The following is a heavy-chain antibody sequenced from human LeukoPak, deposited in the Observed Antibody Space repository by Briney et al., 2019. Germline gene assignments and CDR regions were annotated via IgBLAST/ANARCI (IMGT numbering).Heavy chain of an antibody. J-gene: IGHJ4*02. D-gene: IGHD5-18*01. CDR2: INHSGST. V-gene: IGHV4-34*01. Sequence: SETLSLTCAVYGGSFSGYYWSWIRQPPGKGLEWIGEINHSGSTNYNPSLKSRVTISVDTSKSQFSLKLSSVTAADTAVYYCASFPPTSYTAYKDCWGQGTLVTVSS. CDR3: ASFPPTSYTAYKDC. CDR1: GGSFSGYY.